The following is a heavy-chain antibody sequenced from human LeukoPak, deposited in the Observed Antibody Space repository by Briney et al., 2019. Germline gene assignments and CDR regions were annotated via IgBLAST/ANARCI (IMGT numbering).Heavy chain of an antibody. Sequence: GGSLRLSCAASGFTFSSYSMNWVRQAPGKGLEWASYISSSSSTIYYADSVKGRFTISRDNAKNSLYLQMNSLRAEDTAVYYCASQDIVVVPAVSGYYYYMDVWGKGTTVTVSS. D-gene: IGHD2-2*01. CDR2: ISSSSSTI. CDR1: GFTFSSYS. V-gene: IGHV3-48*01. CDR3: ASQDIVVVPAVSGYYYYMDV. J-gene: IGHJ6*03.